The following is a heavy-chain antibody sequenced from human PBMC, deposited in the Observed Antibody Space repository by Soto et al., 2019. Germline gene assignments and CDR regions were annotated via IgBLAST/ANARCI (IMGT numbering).Heavy chain of an antibody. CDR3: ARDGQLHRMDVLYYGMDV. Sequence: QVQLVQSAAEVKKPGASVKVSCKASGYTFTSSGISWVRQAPGQGLEWMGWISGYNGDTKYAQKLQGRVTMTTDTSTSTAYMELRSLRSDDTAVYYCARDGQLHRMDVLYYGMDVWGQGTTVTVSS. CDR2: ISGYNGDT. V-gene: IGHV1-18*01. J-gene: IGHJ6*02. CDR1: GYTFTSSG. D-gene: IGHD1-1*01.